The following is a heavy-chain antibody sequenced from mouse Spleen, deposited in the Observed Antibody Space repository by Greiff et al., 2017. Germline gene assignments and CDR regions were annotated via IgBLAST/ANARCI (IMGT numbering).Heavy chain of an antibody. J-gene: IGHJ4*01. V-gene: IGHV1-22*01. CDR2: INPNNGGT. Sequence: VQLQQSGPELVKPGASVKMSCKASGYTFTDYNMHWVKQSHGKSLEWIGYINPNNGGTSYNQKFKGKATLTVNKSSSTAYMELRSLTSEDSAVYYCARTSTRGYYYAMDYWGQGTSVTVSS. CDR3: ARTSTRGYYYAMDY. CDR1: GYTFTDYN. D-gene: IGHD3-3*01.